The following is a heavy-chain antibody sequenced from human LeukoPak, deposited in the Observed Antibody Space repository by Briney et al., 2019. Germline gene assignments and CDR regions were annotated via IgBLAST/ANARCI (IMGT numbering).Heavy chain of an antibody. CDR3: AKAASSSWPSYYYGMDV. Sequence: WGSLRLSCAASGFIFSSYSMSWVRQAPGKGLEWVSVITGSGGNTYYADSVKGRFTISKDNSKNTVCLQMSSLRVDDTAVYYCAKAASSSWPSYYYGMDVWGQGTTVTVSS. V-gene: IGHV3-23*01. CDR1: GFIFSSYS. J-gene: IGHJ6*02. CDR2: ITGSGGNT. D-gene: IGHD6-13*01.